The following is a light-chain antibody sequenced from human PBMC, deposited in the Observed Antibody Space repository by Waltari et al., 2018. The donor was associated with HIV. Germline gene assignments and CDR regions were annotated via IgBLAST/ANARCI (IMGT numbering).Light chain of an antibody. J-gene: IGKJ3*01. Sequence: AIQMTQSPSTISASIGERVSITCRASQGISNSLAWYQQKPGKAPRLLIYGASTLQTGVPSRFSGSGSGTLFTLSINCLQAEDFATYYCQQFFSSAESTFGPGTVIDIK. CDR1: QGISNS. V-gene: IGKV1-8*01. CDR2: GAS. CDR3: QQFFSSAEST.